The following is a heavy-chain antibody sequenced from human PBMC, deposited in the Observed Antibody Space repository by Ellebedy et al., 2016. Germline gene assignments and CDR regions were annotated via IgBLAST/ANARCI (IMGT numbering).Heavy chain of an antibody. Sequence: SETLSLTCTVSGGSISSSSYYWGWIRQPPGKGLEWIVSIYYSGSTYYNPSLKSRVTISVDTSKNQFSLKLSSVTAADTAVYYCARGTDRSKVGYWGQGTLVTVSS. CDR1: GGSISSSSYY. CDR2: IYYSGST. D-gene: IGHD3-22*01. V-gene: IGHV4-39*01. CDR3: ARGTDRSKVGY. J-gene: IGHJ4*02.